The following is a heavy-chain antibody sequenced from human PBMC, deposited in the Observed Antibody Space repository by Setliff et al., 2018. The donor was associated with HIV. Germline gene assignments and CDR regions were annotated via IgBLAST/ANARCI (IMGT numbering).Heavy chain of an antibody. D-gene: IGHD5-18*01. CDR1: GFSFSSYV. J-gene: IGHJ6*02. CDR2: TWYDGRTT. CDR3: AILDVDTTMVIYYGMDV. V-gene: IGHV3-33*03. Sequence: GESLKISCAASGFSFSSYVMHWVRQAPGKGLEWAALTWYDGRTTYYADSVKGRFTISRDNSKNSLYLQMNSLRAEDTAVYYCAILDVDTTMVIYYGMDVWGQGTTVTVSS.